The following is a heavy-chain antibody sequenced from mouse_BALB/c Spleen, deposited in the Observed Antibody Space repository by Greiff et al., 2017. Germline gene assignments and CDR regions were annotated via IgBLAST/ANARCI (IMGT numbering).Heavy chain of an antibody. J-gene: IGHJ4*01. CDR3: ARDDGYHYYAMDY. V-gene: IGHV2-6-7*01. CDR1: GFSLTGYG. D-gene: IGHD2-3*01. CDR2: IWGDGST. Sequence: QVQLKESGPGLVAPSQSLSITCTVSGFSLTGYGVNWVRQPPGKGLEWLGMIWGDGSTDYNSALKSRLSISKDNSKSQVFLKMNSLQTDDTARYYCARDDGYHYYAMDYWGQGTSVTVSS.